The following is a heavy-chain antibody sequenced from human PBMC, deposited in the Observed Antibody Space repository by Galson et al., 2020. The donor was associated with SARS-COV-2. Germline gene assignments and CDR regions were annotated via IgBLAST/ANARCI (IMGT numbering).Heavy chain of an antibody. CDR1: EFTFTRYW. CDR3: ARDPYSYFYYLDL. CDR2: INTDGSST. D-gene: IGHD5-18*01. Sequence: TGGSLRLSCVASEFTFTRYWMHWVRQVPGKGLVWVSRINTDGSSTTYADSVKGRFTISRDNAKNTLYLQMNSLRAEDTAVYYCARDPYSYFYYLDLWGQGPLVTFFS. V-gene: IGHV3-74*01. J-gene: IGHJ4*02.